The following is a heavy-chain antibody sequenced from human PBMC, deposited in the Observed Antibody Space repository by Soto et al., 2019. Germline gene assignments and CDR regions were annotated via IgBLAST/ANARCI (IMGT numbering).Heavy chain of an antibody. CDR1: GGSISSSSYY. J-gene: IGHJ4*02. CDR2: IYYSGST. Sequence: QLQLQESGPGLVKPSETLSLTCTVSGGSISSSSYYWGWIRQPPGKGLEWIGSIYYSGSTYYNPSLKSRVTISVDTSKNQFSLKLSSVTAADTAVYYCAREEGYCSGGSCETGPFFDYWGQGTLVTVSS. V-gene: IGHV4-39*02. D-gene: IGHD2-15*01. CDR3: AREEGYCSGGSCETGPFFDY.